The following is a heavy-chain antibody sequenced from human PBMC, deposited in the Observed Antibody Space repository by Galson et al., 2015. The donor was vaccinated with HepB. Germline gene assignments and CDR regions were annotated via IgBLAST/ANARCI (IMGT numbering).Heavy chain of an antibody. D-gene: IGHD6-19*01. V-gene: IGHV3-7*03. CDR1: GFTFSSYW. Sequence: SLRLSCAASGFTFSSYWMSWVRQAPGKGLEWVANIKQDGSEKYYVDSVKGRFTISRDNAKNSLYLQMNSLRAEDTAVYYCARDYPPIRQWLVYFDYWGQGTLVTVSS. CDR2: IKQDGSEK. J-gene: IGHJ4*02. CDR3: ARDYPPIRQWLVYFDY.